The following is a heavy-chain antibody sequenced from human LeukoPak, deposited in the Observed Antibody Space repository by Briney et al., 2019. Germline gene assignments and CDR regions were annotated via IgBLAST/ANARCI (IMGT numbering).Heavy chain of an antibody. J-gene: IGHJ3*02. CDR1: GYTFTSYG. CDR2: ISAYNGNT. Sequence: ASVKVSCTASGYTFTSYGISWVRQAPGQGLGWMGWISAYNGNTNYAQKLQGRVTMTTDTSTSTAYMELRSLRSDDTAVYYCARDSYDLGDAFDIWGQGTMVTVSS. V-gene: IGHV1-18*01. D-gene: IGHD5-12*01. CDR3: ARDSYDLGDAFDI.